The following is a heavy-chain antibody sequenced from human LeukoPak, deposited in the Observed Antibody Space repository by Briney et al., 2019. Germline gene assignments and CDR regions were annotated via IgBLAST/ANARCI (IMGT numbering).Heavy chain of an antibody. CDR2: IYYSGST. J-gene: IGHJ5*02. V-gene: IGHV4-30-4*01. D-gene: IGHD6-13*01. Sequence: SETLSLMCTVSGGSISSGAYYWSWIRQPPGKGLEWIGYIYYSGSTYYNPSLKSRVTISVDTSKNQFSLKLSSVTAADTAVYYCARRDYSSSWQNWFDPWEQETLVTVSS. CDR3: ARRDYSSSWQNWFDP. CDR1: GGSISSGAYY.